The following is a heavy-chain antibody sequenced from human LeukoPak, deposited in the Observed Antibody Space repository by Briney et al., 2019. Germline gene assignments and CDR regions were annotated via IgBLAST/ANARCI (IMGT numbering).Heavy chain of an antibody. CDR3: ARNLNFFDSSEGY. CDR2: IYSDGST. V-gene: IGHV3-66*01. Sequence: VRLGGSLRLSCAASGFTVSSKYMSWVRQAPGKGLEWVSVIYSDGSTYYADSVKGRFTISRDNSKNTLYLQMNSLRAEDTAVYYCARNLNFFDSSEGYWGQGTLVTVSS. J-gene: IGHJ4*02. CDR1: GFTVSSKY. D-gene: IGHD3-22*01.